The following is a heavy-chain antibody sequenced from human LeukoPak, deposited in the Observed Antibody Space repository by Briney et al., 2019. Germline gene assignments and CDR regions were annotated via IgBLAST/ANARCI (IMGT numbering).Heavy chain of an antibody. D-gene: IGHD2-15*01. Sequence: GASVKVSCKASGGTFSSYAISWVRQAPGQGLEWMGGIIPIFGTANYAQRFQGRVTITADESTSTAYMELSSLRSEDTAVYYCAREVVVAARANLRPVNWFDPWGQGTLVTVSS. J-gene: IGHJ5*02. CDR2: IIPIFGTA. CDR3: AREVVVAARANLRPVNWFDP. V-gene: IGHV1-69*13. CDR1: GGTFSSYA.